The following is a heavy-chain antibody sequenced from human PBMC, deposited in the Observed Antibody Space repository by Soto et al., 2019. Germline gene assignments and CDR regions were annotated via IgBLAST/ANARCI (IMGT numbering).Heavy chain of an antibody. Sequence: GASVKVSCKASGYTFTSYYMHWVRQAPGQGLEWMGKINHSSGSTNYAQKFQGRVTMTRDTSTSTVYMELSSLRSEDTAVYYCARSLDIVATFRDYWGQGTLVTVSS. V-gene: IGHV1-46*01. J-gene: IGHJ4*02. CDR1: GYTFTSYY. CDR3: ARSLDIVATFRDY. D-gene: IGHD5-12*01. CDR2: INHSSGST.